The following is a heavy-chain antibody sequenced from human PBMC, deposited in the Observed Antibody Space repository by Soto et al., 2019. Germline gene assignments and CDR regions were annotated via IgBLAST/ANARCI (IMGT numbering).Heavy chain of an antibody. CDR3: ARDVGATRDY. D-gene: IGHD1-26*01. CDR2: ISPDGTST. Sequence: LRLSCAASGFTFGSYWMHWVRQAPGKGLVWVSRISPDGTSTSNADSVKGRFTISRDNSKNTLYLQMNSLRAEDTAVYYCARDVGATRDYWGQGTLFTSPQ. J-gene: IGHJ4*02. CDR1: GFTFGSYW. V-gene: IGHV3-74*01.